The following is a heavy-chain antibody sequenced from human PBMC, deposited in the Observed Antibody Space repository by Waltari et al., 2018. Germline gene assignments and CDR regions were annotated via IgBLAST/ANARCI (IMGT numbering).Heavy chain of an antibody. V-gene: IGHV1-69*01. CDR1: GGTFSSYA. D-gene: IGHD6-19*01. J-gene: IGHJ6*02. CDR2: IIPIFGTA. Sequence: QVQLVQSGAEVKKPGSSVKVSCKASGGTFSSYAISWVRQAPGQGLEWMGGIIPIFGTANYAQKFQGRVTITADESTSTAYMELSSLRSEDTAVYYCARVVAVADTYYYYGMDVWGQGTTVTVSS. CDR3: ARVVAVADTYYYYGMDV.